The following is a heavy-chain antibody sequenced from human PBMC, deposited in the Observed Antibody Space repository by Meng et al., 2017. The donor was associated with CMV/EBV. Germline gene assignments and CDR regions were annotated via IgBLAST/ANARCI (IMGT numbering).Heavy chain of an antibody. CDR3: ARDPYYYDSSGYYYVLDY. J-gene: IGHJ4*02. V-gene: IGHV3-33*01. CDR1: TFSSYG. CDR2: IWFDGSTK. D-gene: IGHD3-22*01. Sequence: TFSSYGMHWVRQAPGKGLEWVAVIWFDGSTKYYADSVKGRFTISRDNSKNTLYLQMNSLRAEDTAVYYCARDPYYYDSSGYYYVLDYWGQGTLVTVSS.